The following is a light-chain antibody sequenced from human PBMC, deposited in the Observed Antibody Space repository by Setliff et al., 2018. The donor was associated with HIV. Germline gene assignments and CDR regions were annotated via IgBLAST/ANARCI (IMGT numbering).Light chain of an antibody. CDR2: EVN. J-gene: IGLJ1*01. CDR3: SSYTRGATYV. Sequence: LAQPASVSGSPGQSITFSCTGTSSDVGAYNFVSWYQQHPGRAPKLVIYEVNRRPSGVSNRFSGSKSGDTASLTISGLQAEDEADYYCSSYTRGATYVFGSGTKVTVL. CDR1: SSDVGAYNF. V-gene: IGLV2-14*01.